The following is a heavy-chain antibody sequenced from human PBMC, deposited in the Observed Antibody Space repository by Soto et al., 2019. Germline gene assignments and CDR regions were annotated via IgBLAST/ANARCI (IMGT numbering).Heavy chain of an antibody. J-gene: IGHJ4*02. CDR1: GDSISRGDYY. Sequence: PSETLSLTCTVSGDSISRGDYYWSWIRQVPGKGLEWIGHIRYSGNTYYNPSLKSRVTISVDTSKNQFSLKLSSVTAADTALYYCARDLGHCSSISCFFDYWGQGTLVPVSS. CDR3: ARDLGHCSSISCFFDY. D-gene: IGHD2-2*01. CDR2: IRYSGNT. V-gene: IGHV4-30-4*08.